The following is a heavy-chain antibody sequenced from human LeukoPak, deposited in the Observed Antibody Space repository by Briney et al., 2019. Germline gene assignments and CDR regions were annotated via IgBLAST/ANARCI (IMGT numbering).Heavy chain of an antibody. J-gene: IGHJ4*02. D-gene: IGHD3-22*01. CDR2: ISYDGSNK. Sequence: GGSLRLSCAASGFTISSYAMHWVRQAPGKGLEWVAVISYDGSNKYYADSVKGRFTISRDNSKNTLYLEMNSLRAEDKAVYYCARRNHYESKESDYWGQGTLVTVSS. CDR3: ARRNHYESKESDY. V-gene: IGHV3-30*04. CDR1: GFTISSYA.